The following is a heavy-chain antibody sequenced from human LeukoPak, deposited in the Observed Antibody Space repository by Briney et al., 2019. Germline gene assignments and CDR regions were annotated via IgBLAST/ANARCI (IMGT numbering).Heavy chain of an antibody. Sequence: PSEALSLTCTVSGGSTNNYYWNWIRQPPGKGLEWIGYIYYNGSTNYTPSLKSRVTISRDTSKNQFSLKLRSVTAADTAMYYCARAVVLYYDGSGYSTRFDYWGQGTLVTVSS. V-gene: IGHV4-59*01. CDR3: ARAVVLYYDGSGYSTRFDY. D-gene: IGHD3-22*01. CDR2: IYYNGST. CDR1: GGSTNNYY. J-gene: IGHJ4*02.